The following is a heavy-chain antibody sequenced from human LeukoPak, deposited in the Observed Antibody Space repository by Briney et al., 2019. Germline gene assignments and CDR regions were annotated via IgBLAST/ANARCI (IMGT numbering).Heavy chain of an antibody. CDR2: IYTSGST. J-gene: IGHJ4*02. CDR1: GGSISSYY. D-gene: IGHD6-13*01. Sequence: SETLSLTCTVSGGSISSYYWSWIRQPAGKGLEWIGRIYTSGSTNYNPSLKSRVTMSVDTSKNQFSLKLSSVTAADTAAYYCARDRYSSRTDYFDYWGQGTLVTVSS. V-gene: IGHV4-4*07. CDR3: ARDRYSSRTDYFDY.